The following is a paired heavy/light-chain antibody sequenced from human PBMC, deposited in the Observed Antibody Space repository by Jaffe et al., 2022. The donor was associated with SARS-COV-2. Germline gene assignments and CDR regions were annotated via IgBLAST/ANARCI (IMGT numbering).Light chain of an antibody. CDR1: SSNIGSNT. V-gene: IGLV1-44*01. Sequence: QSVVTQPPSASGTPGQRVTISCSGSSSNIGSNTVNWYQQLPGTAPKLLIYSNNQRPSGVPDRFSGSKSGTSASLAISGLQSEDEADYYCAAWDDSLNGRYVFGTGTKVTVL. CDR3: AAWDDSLNGRYV. CDR2: SNN. J-gene: IGLJ1*01.
Heavy chain of an antibody. CDR3: ARASTYSGSLLYYFDY. D-gene: IGHD1-26*01. V-gene: IGHV1-18*01. CDR2: TSTYNGNT. J-gene: IGHJ4*02. CDR1: GYTFTNYG. Sequence: QVQLVQSGAEVKKPGASVKVSCKTSGYTFTNYGISWVRQAPGQGLEWMGWTSTYNGNTHYAQKLQGRVTMTTDTSTGTTYMELRSLRSDDTAVYYCARASTYSGSLLYYFDYWGQGTLVTVSS.